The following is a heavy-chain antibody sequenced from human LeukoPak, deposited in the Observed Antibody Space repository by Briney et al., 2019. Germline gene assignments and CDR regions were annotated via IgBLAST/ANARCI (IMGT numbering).Heavy chain of an antibody. CDR1: GYSISSGYY. CDR2: IYHSGST. CDR3: ARKRPTIFGVVTWFDP. D-gene: IGHD3-3*01. V-gene: IGHV4-38-2*02. J-gene: IGHJ5*02. Sequence: SETLSLTCTVSGYSISSGYYWGWIRQPPGKGLEWIGSIYHSGSTYHNPSLKSRVTISVDTSKNQFSLKLSSVTAADTAVYYCARKRPTIFGVVTWFDPWGQGTLVTVSS.